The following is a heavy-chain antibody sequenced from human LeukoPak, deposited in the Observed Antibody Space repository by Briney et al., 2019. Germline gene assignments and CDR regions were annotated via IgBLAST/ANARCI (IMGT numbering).Heavy chain of an antibody. CDR3: ARDGGEGGGESWWGSPRQMKGAFDI. Sequence: SETLSLTCTVSGGSISSGGYYWSWIRQPPGKGLELLGYIYYSGSTNYNPSLKSRVTISVDTSKNQFSLKLSSVTAADTAVYYCARDGGEGGGESWWGSPRQMKGAFDIWGQGTMVTVSS. CDR1: GGSISSGGYY. CDR2: IYYSGST. V-gene: IGHV4-61*08. D-gene: IGHD2-21*01. J-gene: IGHJ3*02.